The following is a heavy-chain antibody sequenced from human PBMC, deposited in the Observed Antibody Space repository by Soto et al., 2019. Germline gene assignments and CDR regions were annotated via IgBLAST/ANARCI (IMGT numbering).Heavy chain of an antibody. V-gene: IGHV3-33*01. CDR1: GFTFSSYG. CDR3: ARDSATVTTPPTGMDV. CDR2: IWYDGSNK. J-gene: IGHJ6*02. D-gene: IGHD4-17*01. Sequence: QVQLVESGGGVVQPGRSLRLSCAASGFTFSSYGMHWVRQAPGKGLEWVAVIWYDGSNKYYADSVKGRFTISRDNSKNTLYLQMNSLRAEDTAVYYCARDSATVTTPPTGMDVWGQGTTVTVSS.